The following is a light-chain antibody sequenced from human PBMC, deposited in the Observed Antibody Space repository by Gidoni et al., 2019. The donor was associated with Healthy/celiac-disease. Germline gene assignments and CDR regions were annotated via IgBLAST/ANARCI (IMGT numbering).Light chain of an antibody. V-gene: IGKV1-39*01. CDR1: QSISSY. Sequence: IQMTHSPSPLSASVGDRVTITCRASQSISSYLAWYQQKPGKAPKLLIYDASSLQSGVPSRFSGSGSGTEFTLTISSLQPEDFATYYCQQNYSNLWTFGQGTKVEIK. J-gene: IGKJ1*01. CDR3: QQNYSNLWT. CDR2: DAS.